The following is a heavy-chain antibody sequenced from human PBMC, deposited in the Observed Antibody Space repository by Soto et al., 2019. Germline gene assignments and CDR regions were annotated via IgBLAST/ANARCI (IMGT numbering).Heavy chain of an antibody. CDR2: INGGGASA. CDR1: GFTFSSYA. Sequence: GGSLRLSCSASGFTFSSYAMTWVRQAPGKGLEWVSIINGGGASAYYADSVKGRFTISRNNSKNTLYLQMNSLRVEDMAIYYCAKEREAGWYYFDFWGQGILVTVSS. J-gene: IGHJ4*02. CDR3: AKEREAGWYYFDF. D-gene: IGHD6-19*01. V-gene: IGHV3-23*01.